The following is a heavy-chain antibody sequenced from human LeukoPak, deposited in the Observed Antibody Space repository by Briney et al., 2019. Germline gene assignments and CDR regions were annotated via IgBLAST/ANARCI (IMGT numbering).Heavy chain of an antibody. V-gene: IGHV2-5*02. D-gene: IGHD3-9*01. CDR3: ARYGILTGQWYFDF. CDR1: GFSRRTSGVG. CDR2: IYWDDDK. Sequence: ESGPTLVQPTPALTLTFTFSGFSRRTSGVGVGWIRQPPGKALEWLALIYWDDDKRYSTSLKSRLTISKDTSKSQVVLTMTNLHPVDTATYYCARYGILTGQWYFDFWGQGTLVTVSS. J-gene: IGHJ4*02.